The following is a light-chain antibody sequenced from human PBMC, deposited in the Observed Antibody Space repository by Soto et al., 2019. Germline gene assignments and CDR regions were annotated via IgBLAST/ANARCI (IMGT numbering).Light chain of an antibody. Sequence: QSALTQPPSASGTPGQRVTIPCSGSSSNIGTNTVNWYQQLPGSAPQLLLYSTNQRPSGVPGRFSGSQSGTSASLAISGLQFDDEADYYCAAWDGSLNVLLFGGGTKVTV. V-gene: IGLV1-44*01. J-gene: IGLJ2*01. CDR3: AAWDGSLNVLL. CDR1: SSNIGTNT. CDR2: STN.